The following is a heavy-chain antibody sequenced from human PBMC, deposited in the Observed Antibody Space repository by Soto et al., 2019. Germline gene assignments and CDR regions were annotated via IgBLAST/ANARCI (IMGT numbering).Heavy chain of an antibody. J-gene: IGHJ4*02. CDR3: ARERITIFGVVSGYFDY. D-gene: IGHD3-3*01. CDR1: GFTFSSYS. V-gene: IGHV3-48*02. CDR2: ISSSSSTI. Sequence: GGSLRLSCAASGFTFSSYSMNWGRQAPGKGLEWVSYISSSSSTIYYADSVKGRFTISRDNAKNSLYLQMNSLRDEDTAVYYCARERITIFGVVSGYFDYWGQGTLVTVSS.